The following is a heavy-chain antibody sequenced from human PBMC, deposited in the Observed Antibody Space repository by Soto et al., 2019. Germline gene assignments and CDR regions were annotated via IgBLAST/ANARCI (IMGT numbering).Heavy chain of an antibody. CDR1: GYSFTSYW. V-gene: IGHV5-51*01. CDR3: ARSEGSSGWYEVSWFDP. D-gene: IGHD6-19*01. J-gene: IGHJ5*02. Sequence: PGESLKISCKGSGYSFTSYWIGWVRQMPGKGLEWMGIIYPGDSDTRYSPSFQGQVTISADKSISTAYLQWSSLKASDTAMYYCARSEGSSGWYEVSWFDPWGQGTLVTVSS. CDR2: IYPGDSDT.